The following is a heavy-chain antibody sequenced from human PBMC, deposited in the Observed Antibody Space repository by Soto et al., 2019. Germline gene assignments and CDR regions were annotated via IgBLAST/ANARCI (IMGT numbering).Heavy chain of an antibody. V-gene: IGHV3-48*01. CDR3: ARYVGRYFDWLPKCVMDV. Sequence: GGSLRLSCAASGFTFSSYSMNWVRQAPGKGLEWVSYINNSSSTIYYADSVKGRFTISRDNAKNSLYLQMNSLRAEDTAVYYCARYVGRYFDWLPKCVMDVWGQGSTDTVSS. CDR2: INNSSSTI. D-gene: IGHD3-9*01. CDR1: GFTFSSYS. J-gene: IGHJ6*02.